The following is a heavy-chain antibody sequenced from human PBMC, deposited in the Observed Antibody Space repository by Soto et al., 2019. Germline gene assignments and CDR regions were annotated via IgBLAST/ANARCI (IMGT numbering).Heavy chain of an antibody. J-gene: IGHJ6*03. D-gene: IGHD2-2*01. V-gene: IGHV4-59*01. CDR3: ARDLVVPAADPDSYYYYMDV. CDR1: GGSISSYY. CDR2: IYYSGST. Sequence: PSETLSLTCTVSGGSISSYYWSWIRQPPGKGLEWIGYIYYSGSTNYNPSLKSRVTISVDTSKNQFSLKLSSVTAADTAVYYCARDLVVPAADPDSYYYYMDVWGKGTTVTVSS.